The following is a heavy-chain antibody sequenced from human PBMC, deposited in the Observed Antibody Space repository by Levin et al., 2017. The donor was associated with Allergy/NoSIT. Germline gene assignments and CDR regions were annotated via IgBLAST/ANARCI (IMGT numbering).Heavy chain of an antibody. Sequence: GESLKISCAASGFTVSSHYMSWVRQAPGKGLEWVSVIYSGGSTYYADSVKGRFTISRDNSKNTLYLQMNSLRAEDTAVYYCAREPSVTTIKIGHYMDVWGKGTTVTVSS. J-gene: IGHJ6*03. CDR2: IYSGGST. V-gene: IGHV3-53*01. CDR1: GFTVSSHY. CDR3: AREPSVTTIKIGHYMDV. D-gene: IGHD4-11*01.